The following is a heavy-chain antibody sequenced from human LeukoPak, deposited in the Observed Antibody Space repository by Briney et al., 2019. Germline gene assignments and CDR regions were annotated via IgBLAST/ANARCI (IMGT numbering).Heavy chain of an antibody. CDR1: GGSISSHY. Sequence: SETLSLTCTVSGGSISSHYWSWIRQPPGKGLEWIGYIYYSGSTNYNPSLKSRVTISVDTSKNQFSLKLSSVTAADTAVYYCASARNFDYWGQGTLVTVSS. CDR2: IYYSGST. J-gene: IGHJ4*02. CDR3: ASARNFDY. V-gene: IGHV4-59*11.